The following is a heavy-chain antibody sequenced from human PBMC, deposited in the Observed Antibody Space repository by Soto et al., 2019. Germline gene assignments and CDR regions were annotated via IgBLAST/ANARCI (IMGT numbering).Heavy chain of an antibody. J-gene: IGHJ6*02. CDR2: IRSKAYGGTT. CDR1: GFTFGDYA. CDR3: TRCYDILTGYYSYGMDV. D-gene: IGHD3-9*01. Sequence: GGSLRLSCTASGFTFGDYAMSWFRQAPGKGLEWVGFIRSKAYGGTTEYAASVKGRFTISRDDSKSIAYLQMNSLKTEDTAVYYCTRCYDILTGYYSYGMDVRGQGTTVTVSS. V-gene: IGHV3-49*03.